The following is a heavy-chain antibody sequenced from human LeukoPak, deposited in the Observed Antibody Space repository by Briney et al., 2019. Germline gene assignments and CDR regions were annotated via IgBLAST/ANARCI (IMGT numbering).Heavy chain of an antibody. D-gene: IGHD5-12*01. J-gene: IGHJ4*02. CDR3: ARSLSGYDLNY. CDR1: GGSFSGYY. Sequence: SETLSLTCAVYGGSFSGYYWSWIRQPPGKGLEWIGEINHSGSTNYNPPLKSRVTISVDTSKNQFSLKLSSVTAADTAVYYCARSLSGYDLNYWGQGTLVTVSS. V-gene: IGHV4-34*01. CDR2: INHSGST.